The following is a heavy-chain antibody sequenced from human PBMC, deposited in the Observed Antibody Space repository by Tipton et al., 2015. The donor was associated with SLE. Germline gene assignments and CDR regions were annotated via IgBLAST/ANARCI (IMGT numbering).Heavy chain of an antibody. Sequence: TLSLTCTVSGGSISSSSYYWSWIRQPPGKGLEWIGEINHSGSTNYNPSLKSRVTISVDTSKNQFSLKLSSVTAADTTVYYCARGQGYSSSWDQGTLVTVSS. CDR2: INHSGST. CDR3: ARGQGYSSS. J-gene: IGHJ1*01. V-gene: IGHV4-39*07. D-gene: IGHD6-13*01. CDR1: GGSISSSSYY.